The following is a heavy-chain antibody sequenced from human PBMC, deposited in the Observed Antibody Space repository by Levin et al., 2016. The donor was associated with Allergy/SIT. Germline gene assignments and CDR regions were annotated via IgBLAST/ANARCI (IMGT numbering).Heavy chain of an antibody. V-gene: IGHV1-2*02. CDR1: GYTFTGYY. Sequence: ASVKVSCKASGYTFTGYYMHWVRQAPGQGLEWMGWINPNSGATSYAQKFQGRVTMTRDTSISTAYMELSRLTSDDTAVYYCAKDQQQLLWGQGTLVTVSS. J-gene: IGHJ4*02. D-gene: IGHD6-13*01. CDR2: INPNSGAT. CDR3: AKDQQQLL.